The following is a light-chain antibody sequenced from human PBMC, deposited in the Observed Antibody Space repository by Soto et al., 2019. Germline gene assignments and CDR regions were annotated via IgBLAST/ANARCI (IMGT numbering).Light chain of an antibody. V-gene: IGLV2-23*02. Sequence: QSALTQPASVSGSPGQSITISCTGTSRDVGSYNLVSWYQQHPGKAPKLMIYEVSRWASGVSNRFSGSKSGNTASLTISGLQAEDEADYYCCSYANSGTWVFGGGTKLTVL. CDR3: CSYANSGTWV. J-gene: IGLJ3*02. CDR1: SRDVGSYNL. CDR2: EVS.